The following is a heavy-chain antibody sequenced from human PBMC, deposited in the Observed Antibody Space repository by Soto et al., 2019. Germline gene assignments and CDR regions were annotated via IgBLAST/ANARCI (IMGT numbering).Heavy chain of an antibody. D-gene: IGHD3-10*01. Sequence: TRSLTCTVSGGSITSYCWSWIRQPAGKGLEWIGRIYSHGATNYNPSRKRRVTVSVDTSKNQVSLKLSSVTAADTAVYYCAREEDYYGSGSYYNTYNWFDPWVQGTLVT. CDR2: IYSHGAT. CDR3: AREEDYYGSGSYYNTYNWFDP. J-gene: IGHJ5*02. V-gene: IGHV4-4*07. CDR1: GGSITSYC.